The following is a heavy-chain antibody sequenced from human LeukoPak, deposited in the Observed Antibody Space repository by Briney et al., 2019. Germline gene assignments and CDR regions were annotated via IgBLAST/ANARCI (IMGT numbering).Heavy chain of an antibody. Sequence: SETLSLTCTVSGGSISSYYWSWIRQPAGKGLEWIGRIYTSGSTNYNPSLKSRVTISVDTSKNQFSLKLSSVTAADTAVYYCAREEDYYYDSSGYPWGVFDYWGQGTLVTVSS. CDR1: GGSISSYY. J-gene: IGHJ4*02. CDR2: IYTSGST. CDR3: AREEDYYYDSSGYPWGVFDY. V-gene: IGHV4-4*07. D-gene: IGHD3-22*01.